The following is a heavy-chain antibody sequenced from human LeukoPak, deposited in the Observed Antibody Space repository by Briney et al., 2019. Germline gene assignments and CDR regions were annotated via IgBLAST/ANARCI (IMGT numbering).Heavy chain of an antibody. CDR1: GYTFTSYG. CDR3: ARDAQPYSSSPHYMDV. J-gene: IGHJ6*03. Sequence: ASVKVSCKASGYTFTSYGISWVRQAPGQGLEWMGWISAYNGNTNYAQKLQGRVTMTTDTSTSTAYMELRSLRSDDTAVYYCARDAQPYSSSPHYMDVWGKGTTVTVSS. V-gene: IGHV1-18*01. CDR2: ISAYNGNT. D-gene: IGHD6-13*01.